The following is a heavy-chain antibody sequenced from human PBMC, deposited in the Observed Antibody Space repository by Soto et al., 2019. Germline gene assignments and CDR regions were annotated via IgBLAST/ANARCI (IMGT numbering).Heavy chain of an antibody. CDR1: GYTFTSYA. Sequence: QVQLVQSGAEVKKPGASVKVSCKASGYTFTSYAMNWVRQAPGQRIEWMGWINAGNGNTKYSQKFQGRVTITRDTSASTAYMELSSLRSEDTAVYYCARSVGAALSDYWGQGTLVTVSS. CDR2: INAGNGNT. V-gene: IGHV1-3*01. CDR3: ARSVGAALSDY. J-gene: IGHJ4*02. D-gene: IGHD1-26*01.